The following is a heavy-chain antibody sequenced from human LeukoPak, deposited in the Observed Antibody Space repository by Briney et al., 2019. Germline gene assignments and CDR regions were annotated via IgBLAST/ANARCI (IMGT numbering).Heavy chain of an antibody. CDR2: IYYSGST. J-gene: IGHJ4*02. CDR1: GGSISSHY. CDR3: ARGEMVRGVTFDY. Sequence: PSETLSLTCTVSGGSISSHYWSWIRQPPGKGLEWIGYIYYSGSTNYNPSLKSRVTISVDTSKNQFSLKLSSVTAADTAVYYCARGEMVRGVTFDYWGQGTLVTVSS. V-gene: IGHV4-59*11. D-gene: IGHD3-10*01.